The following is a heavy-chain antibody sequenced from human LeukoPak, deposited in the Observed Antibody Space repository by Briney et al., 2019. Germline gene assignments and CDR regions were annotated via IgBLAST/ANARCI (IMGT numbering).Heavy chain of an antibody. CDR2: ISYDGSNK. Sequence: GGSLRLSCAASGFTFSSYAMHWVRQAPGKGLEWVAVISYDGSNKYYADSVKGRFTISRDNSKSTLYLQMNSLRAEDTAVYYCARDRDWYYDFWSGYYGSGMDVWGQGTTVTVSS. V-gene: IGHV3-30*04. CDR3: ARDRDWYYDFWSGYYGSGMDV. CDR1: GFTFSSYA. J-gene: IGHJ6*02. D-gene: IGHD3-3*01.